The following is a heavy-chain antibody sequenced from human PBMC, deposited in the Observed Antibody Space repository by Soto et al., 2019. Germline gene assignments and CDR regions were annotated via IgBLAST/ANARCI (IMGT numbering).Heavy chain of an antibody. V-gene: IGHV4-4*07. CDR3: ARALQNGYDNSGYVYYYYGMDV. CDR2: IYTSGST. J-gene: IGHJ6*02. Sequence: SETLSLTCTVSGGSISSYYWSWIRQPAGKGLEWIGRIYTSGSTNYNPSLKSRVTMSVDTSKNQFSLKLSSVTAADTAVYYCARALQNGYDNSGYVYYYYGMDVWGQRNTVT. D-gene: IGHD3-22*01. CDR1: GGSISSYY.